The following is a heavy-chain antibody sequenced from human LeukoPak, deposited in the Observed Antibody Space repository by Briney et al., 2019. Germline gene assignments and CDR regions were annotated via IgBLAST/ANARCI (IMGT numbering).Heavy chain of an antibody. Sequence: GGSLRLSCAASAFTFVGHSMDWVRQAPGKGLEWVAVIWYDGSNKYYADSVKGRFTISRDNSKNTLYLQMNSLRAEDTAVYYCARVMRAAAGFDYWGQGTLVTVSS. CDR3: ARVMRAAAGFDY. V-gene: IGHV3-33*08. CDR2: IWYDGSNK. CDR1: AFTFVGHS. D-gene: IGHD6-13*01. J-gene: IGHJ4*02.